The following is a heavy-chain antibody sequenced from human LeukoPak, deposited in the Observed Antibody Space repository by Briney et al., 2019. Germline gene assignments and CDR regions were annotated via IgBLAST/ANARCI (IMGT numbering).Heavy chain of an antibody. CDR3: ARDQSSFYFTAMVLRDYYYMDV. D-gene: IGHD5-18*01. V-gene: IGHV3-74*03. CDR1: GFTFSNTW. CDR2: ITSDGSST. Sequence: GSLRLSCAASGFTFSNTWMHWVRQPPGKGLVWVARITSDGSSTTYAESVKGRFTISRDNAKNTLYLQMNSLRAEDTAVYYCARDQSSFYFTAMVLRDYYYMDVWGKGTTVTVSS. J-gene: IGHJ6*03.